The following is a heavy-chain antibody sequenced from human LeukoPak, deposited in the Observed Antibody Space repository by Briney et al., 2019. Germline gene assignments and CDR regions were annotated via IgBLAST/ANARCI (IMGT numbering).Heavy chain of an antibody. D-gene: IGHD6-13*01. Sequence: SETLSLTCTVSGGSISNDGYYWSWIRQHPGKGLEWIGYIYYSGSTYYNPSLKSRVTISVDTSKNQFSLKLSSVTAADTAVYYCARWDSSSWYFDYWGQGTLVTVSS. CDR1: GGSISNDGYY. CDR3: ARWDSSSWYFDY. V-gene: IGHV4-31*03. J-gene: IGHJ4*02. CDR2: IYYSGST.